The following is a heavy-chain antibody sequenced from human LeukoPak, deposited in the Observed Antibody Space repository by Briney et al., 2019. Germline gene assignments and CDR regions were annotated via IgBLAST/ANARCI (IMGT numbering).Heavy chain of an antibody. CDR2: IYTSGGT. J-gene: IGHJ3*02. Sequence: PSQTLSLTCTGSGGSITSGPDYWSWIRQPAGKGLEWIGRIYTSGGTNYNPSLKSRVTISVDTSNNQFSLKLRSVTAADTAVYYCASFVGVTSTSGAFDIWGQGTMVTVSS. CDR1: GGSITSGPDY. D-gene: IGHD2-21*02. V-gene: IGHV4-61*02. CDR3: ASFVGVTSTSGAFDI.